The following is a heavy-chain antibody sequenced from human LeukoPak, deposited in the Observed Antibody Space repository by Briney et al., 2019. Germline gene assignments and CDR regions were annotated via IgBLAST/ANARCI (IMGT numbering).Heavy chain of an antibody. D-gene: IGHD3-22*01. V-gene: IGHV3-23*01. CDR3: AKSWRYYDSSNYYAFDI. CDR2: SGDNT. CDR1: GFTFSSYA. Sequence: GGSLRLSCAASGFTFSSYAMSWVRQAPGKGLEWVSSSGDNTRYADSMKGRFTISRDNSKNTLDLQMNGLRAEDTAVYYCAKSWRYYDSSNYYAFDIWGQGTMVTVSS. J-gene: IGHJ3*02.